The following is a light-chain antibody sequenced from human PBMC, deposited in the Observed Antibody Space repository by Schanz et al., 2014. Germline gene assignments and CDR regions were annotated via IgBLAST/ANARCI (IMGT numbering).Light chain of an antibody. CDR3: QQYGGLPIT. Sequence: EIVMTQSPATLSVSPGERATLSCRASQSVSSNLAWYQQKPGQAPRLLIYGASTRAIGIPARFSGSGSGTEFTLTISRLEPEDFAVYYCQQYGGLPITFGQGTRLEIK. J-gene: IGKJ5*01. CDR1: QSVSSN. CDR2: GAS. V-gene: IGKV3-15*01.